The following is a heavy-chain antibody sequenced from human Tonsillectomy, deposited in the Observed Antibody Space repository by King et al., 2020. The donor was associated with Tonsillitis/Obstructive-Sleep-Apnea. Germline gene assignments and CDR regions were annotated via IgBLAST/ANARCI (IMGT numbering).Heavy chain of an antibody. CDR3: ARNPRRYCSSTSCYAYFDY. J-gene: IGHJ4*02. CDR1: GFTFSSYS. Sequence: VQLVESGGGLVQPGGSLRLSCAASGFTFSSYSMNWVRQAPGKGLEWVSYISSSSSTIYYADSVKGRFTISRDNAMNSLYLQMNSLRDEDTAVYYCARNPRRYCSSTSCYAYFDYWGQGTLVTVSS. V-gene: IGHV3-48*02. D-gene: IGHD2-2*01. CDR2: ISSSSSTI.